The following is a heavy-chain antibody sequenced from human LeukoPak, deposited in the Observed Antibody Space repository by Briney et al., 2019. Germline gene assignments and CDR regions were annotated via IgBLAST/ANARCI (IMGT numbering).Heavy chain of an antibody. V-gene: IGHV3-21*01. CDR3: ARGTIFGVVIIEGAFDY. J-gene: IGHJ4*02. D-gene: IGHD3-3*01. CDR2: ISSSSSYI. Sequence: GGSLRLSCAASGFTFSSYSMNWVRQAPGKGLEWVSSISSSSSYIYYADSVKGRFTISRDNAKNSLYLQMNSLRAEDTAVYYCARGTIFGVVIIEGAFDYWGQGTLVAVSS. CDR1: GFTFSSYS.